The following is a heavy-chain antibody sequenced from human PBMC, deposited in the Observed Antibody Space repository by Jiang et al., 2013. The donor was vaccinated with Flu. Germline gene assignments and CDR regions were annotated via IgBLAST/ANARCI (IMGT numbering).Heavy chain of an antibody. J-gene: IGHJ4*02. CDR1: GFAFENYE. V-gene: IGHV3-48*03. Sequence: VQLLESGGGLVRPGGSLRLSCATSGFAFENYEMNWVRQAPGKGLEWISYITSGSRTISYADSVKGRFTISRDNAKSSLYLQMNSLRAEDTALYYCAGRDRDSFSSSGAFDFWGQGTLVTVSS. CDR3: AGRDRDSFSSSGAFDF. D-gene: IGHD3-10*01. CDR2: ITSGSRTI.